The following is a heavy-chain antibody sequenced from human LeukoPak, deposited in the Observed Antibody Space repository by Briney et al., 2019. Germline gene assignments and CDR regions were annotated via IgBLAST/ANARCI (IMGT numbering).Heavy chain of an antibody. Sequence: PGGSLGLSCAASGLTFDKAWMNWVRQAPGKGLEWVGRLSSKTHGGTTDYAAPVKGRFTISRDDSKNTLFLEMNSLKTEDTAVYYCSTHTDITVLKYSFDYWGQGTLVTVSS. CDR2: LSSKTHGGTT. CDR1: GLTFDKAW. J-gene: IGHJ4*02. D-gene: IGHD1-20*01. CDR3: STHTDITVLKYSFDY. V-gene: IGHV3-15*01.